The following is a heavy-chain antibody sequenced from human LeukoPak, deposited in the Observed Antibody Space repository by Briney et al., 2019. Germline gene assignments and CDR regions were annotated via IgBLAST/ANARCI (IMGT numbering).Heavy chain of an antibody. CDR3: ARTTEGGYTYGYFYYYYMDV. CDR2: TYYRSKWYN. V-gene: IGHV6-1*01. D-gene: IGHD5-18*01. Sequence: SQTLSLTCAISGDSVSSNSAAWNWIRQSPSRGLEWLGRTYYRSKWYNDYAVSVKSRITINPDTSQNQFSLQLNSVTPEDTAVYYCARTTEGGYTYGYFYYYYMDVWGKGTTVTISS. CDR1: GDSVSSNSAA. J-gene: IGHJ6*03.